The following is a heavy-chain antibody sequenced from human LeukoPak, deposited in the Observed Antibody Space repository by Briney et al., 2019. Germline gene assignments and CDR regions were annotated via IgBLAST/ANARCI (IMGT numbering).Heavy chain of an antibody. D-gene: IGHD5-18*01. Sequence: SETLSLTCTVSGGSISSSSYYWGWIRQPPGKGLEWIGSIYYSGSTYYNPSLKSRVTISVDTSKNQFSLKLSSVTAADTAVYYCAVKERGYSYGYYGYWGQGTLVTVSS. J-gene: IGHJ4*02. CDR3: AVKERGYSYGYYGY. CDR2: IYYSGST. V-gene: IGHV4-39*07. CDR1: GGSISSSSYY.